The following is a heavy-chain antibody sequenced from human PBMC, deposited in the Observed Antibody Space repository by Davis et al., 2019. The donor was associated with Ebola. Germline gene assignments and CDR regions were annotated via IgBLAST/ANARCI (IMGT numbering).Heavy chain of an antibody. J-gene: IGHJ4*02. V-gene: IGHV3-21*01. CDR1: GFTFNSFT. CDR3: TRDGVAGATARIYHFDY. Sequence: PGGSLRLSCAASGFTFNSFTMTWVRQAPGKGLEWVSSISSTGTFIYYAASVKGRFTISRDNANNSLYLQMNSLSVEDTAGYYCTRDGVAGATARIYHFDYWGQGSLVTVSS. D-gene: IGHD1-26*01. CDR2: ISSTGTFI.